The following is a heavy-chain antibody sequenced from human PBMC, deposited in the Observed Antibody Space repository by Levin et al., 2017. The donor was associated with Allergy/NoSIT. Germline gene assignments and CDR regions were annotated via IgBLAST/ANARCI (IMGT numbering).Heavy chain of an antibody. CDR3: ARDTANQGILYWRFDP. D-gene: IGHD2-8*02. Sequence: SETLSLTYTVSGGSISSYYWSWIRQPPGKGLEWIGYIYYSGSTNYNPSLKSRVTISVDTSKNQFSLKLSSVTAADTAVYYCARDTANQGILYWRFDPWGQGTLVTVSS. CDR1: GGSISSYY. J-gene: IGHJ5*02. V-gene: IGHV4-59*01. CDR2: IYYSGST.